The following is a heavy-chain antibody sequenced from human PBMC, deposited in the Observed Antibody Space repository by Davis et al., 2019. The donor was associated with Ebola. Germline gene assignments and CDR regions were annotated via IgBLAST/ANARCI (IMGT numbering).Heavy chain of an antibody. J-gene: IGHJ5*01. Sequence: GESLKISCAASGFSFSDYYMSWIRQVPGKGLEWISEISSGSSYTNYADSVKGRFIISRDNAKDSVYLQMNSLRVEDSALYYCVRAGTFCSGGTSHEWFDPWGQGTLVTVSS. CDR2: ISSGSSYT. CDR1: GFSFSDYY. D-gene: IGHD2-15*01. CDR3: VRAGTFCSGGTSHEWFDP. V-gene: IGHV3-11*06.